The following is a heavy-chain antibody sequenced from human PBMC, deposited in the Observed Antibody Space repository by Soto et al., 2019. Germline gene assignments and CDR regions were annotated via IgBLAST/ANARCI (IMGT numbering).Heavy chain of an antibody. CDR1: GGSISSYY. V-gene: IGHV4-59*01. CDR2: IYYSGST. D-gene: IGHD1-20*01. Sequence: SETLSLTCTVSGGSISSYYWSWIRQPPGKGLEWIGYIYYSGSTNYNPSLKSRVTISVDTSKNQFSLKLSSVTAADTAVYYCARVEIPGTPESAYFDYWGQGTLVTVSS. J-gene: IGHJ4*02. CDR3: ARVEIPGTPESAYFDY.